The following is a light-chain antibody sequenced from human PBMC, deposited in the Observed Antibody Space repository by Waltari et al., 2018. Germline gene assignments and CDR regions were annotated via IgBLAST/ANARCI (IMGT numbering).Light chain of an antibody. J-gene: IGLJ2*01. CDR2: GQD. Sequence: SSELTQDPAVSVAFGQTVRITCQGASPRRYYAIWYQQRPGQAPILVLYGQDNRPSGIPDRFSGSTSGNTASLTITGAQAEDEADYYCLSRDTSSTRLFGGGTRLTV. CDR1: SPRRYY. CDR3: LSRDTSSTRL. V-gene: IGLV3-19*01.